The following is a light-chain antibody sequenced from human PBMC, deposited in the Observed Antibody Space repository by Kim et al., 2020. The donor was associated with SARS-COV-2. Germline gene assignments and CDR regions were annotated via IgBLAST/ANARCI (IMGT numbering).Light chain of an antibody. CDR1: QIISTNY. CDR2: GSS. CDR3: HQYGSSPWT. J-gene: IGKJ1*01. Sequence: EIVLTQSPGTLSLSPGERATLSCGASQIISTNYLAWYQQKPGQAPRLLIYGSSSRATGIPERFSGSGSGTDFTLTISRLEPEDFAVYYCHQYGSSPWTFGQGTKLEI. V-gene: IGKV3-20*01.